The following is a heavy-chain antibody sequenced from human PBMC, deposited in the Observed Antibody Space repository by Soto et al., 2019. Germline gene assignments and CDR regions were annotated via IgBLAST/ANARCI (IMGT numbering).Heavy chain of an antibody. J-gene: IGHJ4*02. Sequence: SVKVSCKASGGTFSSYAISWVRQAPGQGLEWMGGIIPIFGTANYAQKFQGRVTITADKSTSTAYMELSSLRAEDTAVYYCAREDRDIVVVPAAILPDYWGQGTLVTVSS. CDR2: IIPIFGTA. V-gene: IGHV1-69*06. CDR1: GGTFSSYA. D-gene: IGHD2-2*02. CDR3: AREDRDIVVVPAAILPDY.